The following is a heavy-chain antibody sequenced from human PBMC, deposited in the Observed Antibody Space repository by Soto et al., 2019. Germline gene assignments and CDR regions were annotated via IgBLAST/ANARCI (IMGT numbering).Heavy chain of an antibody. V-gene: IGHV4-61*01. CDR1: GGSFKSGSYS. CDR2: VYHTGRT. CDR3: ARDFAYFDS. J-gene: IGHJ4*02. D-gene: IGHD3-3*01. Sequence: QVQLQESGPGLVKPSETPSLTCTVSGGSFKSGSYSWSWIRQPPGKGLEWIGYVYHTGRTSYNPSRKSRVSISMDTSKNQFSLNLDSVTAADTAVYFCARDFAYFDSWGQGTLVTVSS.